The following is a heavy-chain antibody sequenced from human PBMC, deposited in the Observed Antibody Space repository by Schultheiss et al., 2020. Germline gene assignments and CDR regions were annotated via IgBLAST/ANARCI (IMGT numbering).Heavy chain of an antibody. D-gene: IGHD6-13*01. CDR2: INPNSGGT. Sequence: ASVKVSCKASGYTFTSYGISWVRQAPGQGLEWMGWINPNSGGTNYAQKFQGRVTMTRDTSISTAYMELSRLRSDDTAVYYCARLAGTVFDYWGQGTLVTVSS. CDR1: GYTFTSYG. V-gene: IGHV1-2*02. J-gene: IGHJ4*02. CDR3: ARLAGTVFDY.